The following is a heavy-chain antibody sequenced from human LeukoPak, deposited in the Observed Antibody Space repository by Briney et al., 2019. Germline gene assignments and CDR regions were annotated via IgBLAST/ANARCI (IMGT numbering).Heavy chain of an antibody. Sequence: ASVKVSCKASGGTFSSYAISWVRQAPGQGLEWMGRIIPILGIANYAQKFQGRVTITADKSTSTAYMELSSLRSEDTAVYYCARRTRNYYYGMDVWSQGTTVTVSS. CDR1: GGTFSSYA. CDR2: IIPILGIA. CDR3: ARRTRNYYYGMDV. V-gene: IGHV1-69*04. J-gene: IGHJ6*02.